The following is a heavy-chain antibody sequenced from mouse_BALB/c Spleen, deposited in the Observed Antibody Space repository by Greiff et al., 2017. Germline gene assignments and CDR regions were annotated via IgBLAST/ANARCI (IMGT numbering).Heavy chain of an antibody. CDR3: ASGNYEGY. Sequence: VQLQQSGAELVKPGASVKLSCTASGFNIKDTYMHWVKQRPEQGLEWIGRIDPANGNTKYDPKFQGKATITADTSSNTAYLQLSSLTSEDTAVYYCASGNYEGYWGQGTTLTVSS. D-gene: IGHD2-1*01. V-gene: IGHV14-3*02. CDR1: GFNIKDTY. CDR2: IDPANGNT. J-gene: IGHJ2*01.